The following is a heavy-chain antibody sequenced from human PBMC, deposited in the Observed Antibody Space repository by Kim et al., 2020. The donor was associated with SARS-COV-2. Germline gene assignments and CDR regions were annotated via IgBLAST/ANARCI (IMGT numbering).Heavy chain of an antibody. D-gene: IGHD1-26*01. J-gene: IGHJ3*02. CDR3: ARDSPWESYHDAFDI. V-gene: IGHV4-59*13. CDR1: GGSISSYY. CDR2: IYYSGST. Sequence: SETLSLTCTVSGGSISSYYWSWIRQPPGKGLEWIGYIYYSGSTNYNPSLKSRVTISVDTSKNQFSLKLSSVTAADTAVYYCARDSPWESYHDAFDIWGQGTMVTVSS.